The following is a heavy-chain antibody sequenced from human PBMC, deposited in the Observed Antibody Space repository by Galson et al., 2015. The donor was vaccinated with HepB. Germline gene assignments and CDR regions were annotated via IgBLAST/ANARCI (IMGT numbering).Heavy chain of an antibody. Sequence: VKVSCKVSGYSFTDYYMHWVQQAPGKGLEWMGIVDTEDGETIYAEKFQGRVTIIADTSTDTAYMELSSLRSDDTAVYYCATGSFGGVVVRGYYYMDVWGKGTTVTVSS. J-gene: IGHJ6*03. CDR1: GYSFTDYY. D-gene: IGHD3-16*02. CDR2: VDTEDGET. CDR3: ATGSFGGVVVRGYYYMDV. V-gene: IGHV1-69-2*01.